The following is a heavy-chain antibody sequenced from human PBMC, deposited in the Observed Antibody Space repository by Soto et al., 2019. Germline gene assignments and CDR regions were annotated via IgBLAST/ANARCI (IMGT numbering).Heavy chain of an antibody. CDR3: ARVSCRGGDCYSPYFQH. J-gene: IGHJ1*01. D-gene: IGHD2-21*01. CDR2: ISAYNGNT. V-gene: IGHV1-18*01. Sequence: GASVKVACKASGYTFTSYGSSWVRQAPGQGLEWMGWISAYNGNTNYAQKLQGRVTMTTDTSTSTAYMELRSLRSDDTAVYYCARVSCRGGDCYSPYFQHWGQGTLVTVSS. CDR1: GYTFTSYG.